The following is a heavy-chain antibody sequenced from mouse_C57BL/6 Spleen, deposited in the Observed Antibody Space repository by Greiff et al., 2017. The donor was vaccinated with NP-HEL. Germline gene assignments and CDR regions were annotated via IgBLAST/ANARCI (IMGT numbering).Heavy chain of an antibody. CDR3: AELGTGAMDY. CDR1: GYTFTSYW. CDR2: IDPSDSYT. Sequence: VQLQQPGAELVMPGASVKLSCKASGYTFTSYWMHWVKQRPGQGLEWIGEIDPSDSYTNYNQKFKGKSTLTVDKSSSTAYMQLSSLTSEDSAVYYCAELGTGAMDYWGQGTSVTVSS. D-gene: IGHD4-1*01. V-gene: IGHV1-69*01. J-gene: IGHJ4*01.